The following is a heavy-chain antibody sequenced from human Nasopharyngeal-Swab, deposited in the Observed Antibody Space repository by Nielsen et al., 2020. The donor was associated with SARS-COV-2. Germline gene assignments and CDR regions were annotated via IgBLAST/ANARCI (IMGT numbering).Heavy chain of an antibody. CDR3: ARPMRPMGHYYFGMDV. J-gene: IGHJ6*02. V-gene: IGHV5-51*01. Sequence: GESLKISCKGSGYSFTTYWIGWVRLMPGKGLEWMGIIYPGDSNTRYSPSFQGQVTISVDKYSSTAYLQWSSLKASDTAIYYCARPMRPMGHYYFGMDVWGQGTTVTVSS. D-gene: IGHD1-26*01. CDR2: IYPGDSNT. CDR1: GYSFTTYW.